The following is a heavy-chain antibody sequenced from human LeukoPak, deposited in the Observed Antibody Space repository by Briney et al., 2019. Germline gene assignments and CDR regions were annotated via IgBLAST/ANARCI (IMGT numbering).Heavy chain of an antibody. CDR1: GYTFSIYY. CDR3: ARISSYKSPADY. CDR2: INPTGNST. Sequence: ASVKVSCKASGYTFSIYYMDWVRQAPGQGLEWMGIINPTGNSTTYAQKFQGRLTMTRDTSTSTVYMELSSLRSEDTAVYYCARISSYKSPADYWGQGTLSPSPQ. D-gene: IGHD6-6*01. J-gene: IGHJ4*02. V-gene: IGHV1-46*01.